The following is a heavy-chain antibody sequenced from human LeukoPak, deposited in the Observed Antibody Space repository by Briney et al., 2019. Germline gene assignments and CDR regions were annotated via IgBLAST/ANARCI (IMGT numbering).Heavy chain of an antibody. J-gene: IGHJ5*02. CDR2: IYPGDSDT. D-gene: IGHD6-13*01. Sequence: GESLKISCKGSGYSFTSYWIGWVRQMPGKGLEWMGIIYPGDSDTRYSPSFQGQVTISADKSISTAYLQWSSLKASDTAMYYCARSLDSSSWSGWFDPWGQGTLVTVSS. CDR3: ARSLDSSSWSGWFDP. CDR1: GYSFTSYW. V-gene: IGHV5-51*01.